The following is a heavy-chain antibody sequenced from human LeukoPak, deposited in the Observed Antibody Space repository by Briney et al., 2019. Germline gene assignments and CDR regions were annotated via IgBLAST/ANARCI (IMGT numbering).Heavy chain of an antibody. Sequence: PSDTLSLTCTVSGGSLSGDYWNWIRQPPGKGLEWIGYIYYTGTTDYSPSLKSRVTISLDMSKNQFSLKLRSVTAADTAVYYCARTNAFGNRGRGTMVTVSS. CDR1: GGSLSGDY. J-gene: IGHJ3*02. V-gene: IGHV4-59*07. CDR2: IYYTGTT. CDR3: ARTNAFGN.